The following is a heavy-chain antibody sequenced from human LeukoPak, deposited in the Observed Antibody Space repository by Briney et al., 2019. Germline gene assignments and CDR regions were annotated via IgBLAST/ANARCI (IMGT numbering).Heavy chain of an antibody. J-gene: IGHJ6*03. D-gene: IGHD6-6*01. V-gene: IGHV3-30*02. Sequence: GGSLRLSCAASGFTFSNYGIHWVRQAPGKGLEWVAFIRYDGTDKYYAGSVKGRFTISRDNSKNTLYLQMNSLRAEDTAVYYCAKDRQLSRSSPYYYYMDVWGKGTTVTVYS. CDR3: AKDRQLSRSSPYYYYMDV. CDR2: IRYDGTDK. CDR1: GFTFSNYG.